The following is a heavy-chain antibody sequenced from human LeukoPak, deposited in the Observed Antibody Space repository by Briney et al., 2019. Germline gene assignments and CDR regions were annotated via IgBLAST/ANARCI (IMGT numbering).Heavy chain of an antibody. CDR3: ARDNPPDY. CDR2: IKQDGSEK. J-gene: IGHJ4*02. V-gene: IGHV3-7*03. CDR1: GFTFSSPW. Sequence: QTGGSLRLSCIASGFTFSSPWMSWVRQAPGKGLEWVANIKQDGSEKSYVESVRGRFTISRDNAKNSLYLQLNSLRAEDTALYYCARDNPPDYWGQGTLVTVSS.